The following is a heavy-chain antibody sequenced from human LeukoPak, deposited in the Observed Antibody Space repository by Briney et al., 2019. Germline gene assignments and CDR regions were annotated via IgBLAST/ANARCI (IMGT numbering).Heavy chain of an antibody. J-gene: IGHJ4*02. CDR3: TRSRRDGNDY. D-gene: IGHD5-24*01. Sequence: GGSLRLSCAASGFTLSSSWMSWVRQAPGKGLEWVANINEDGSAKYYVDPVKGRFTISRDNAKRSLDLQVNSLRAEDTAVYYCTRSRRDGNDYWGQGTLVTVSS. V-gene: IGHV3-7*01. CDR2: INEDGSAK. CDR1: GFTLSSSW.